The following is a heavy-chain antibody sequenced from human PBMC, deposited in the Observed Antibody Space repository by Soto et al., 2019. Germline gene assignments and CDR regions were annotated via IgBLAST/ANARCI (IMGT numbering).Heavy chain of an antibody. CDR3: ARALYCIIFSCPPGPYYYGLSL. D-gene: IGHD2-2*01. J-gene: IGHJ6*02. V-gene: IGHV1-3*01. Sequence: ASVKVSCKASGYTFTSYAMHWVLQAPGQRLEWMGWINAGNGNTKYSQKFQGRVSITRDTSASTAYMELSSLRSEDTAVYYCARALYCIIFSCPPGPYYYGLSLRG. CDR1: GYTFTSYA. CDR2: INAGNGNT.